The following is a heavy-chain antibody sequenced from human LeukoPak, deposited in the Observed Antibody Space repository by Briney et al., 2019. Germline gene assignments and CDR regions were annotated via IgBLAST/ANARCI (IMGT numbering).Heavy chain of an antibody. Sequence: SETLSLTCSVSGGSMRSNYWSLIRQPAGKGLEWIGRIFSTGSTNYNPSLKSRVTMSVDTSKNQFSLNLSSVTAADTAVYYCARGAYGSGSGNGFNIWGQGTTVTVSS. V-gene: IGHV4-4*07. CDR1: GGSMRSNY. CDR3: ARGAYGSGSGNGFNI. D-gene: IGHD3-10*01. J-gene: IGHJ3*02. CDR2: IFSTGST.